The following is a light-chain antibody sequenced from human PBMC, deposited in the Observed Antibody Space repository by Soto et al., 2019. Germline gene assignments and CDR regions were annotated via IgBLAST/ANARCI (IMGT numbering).Light chain of an antibody. CDR1: QSVSSN. Sequence: IVMTQSPATLSVSPGERSTLSCRASQSVSSNLAWYQQKPDQAPRLLIYDASSRPPGIPDRFSGSGSGTDFTLTISRLEPEDFAVYYCQQSATFGPGTKVDIK. CDR2: DAS. V-gene: IGKV3D-20*02. J-gene: IGKJ3*01. CDR3: QQSAT.